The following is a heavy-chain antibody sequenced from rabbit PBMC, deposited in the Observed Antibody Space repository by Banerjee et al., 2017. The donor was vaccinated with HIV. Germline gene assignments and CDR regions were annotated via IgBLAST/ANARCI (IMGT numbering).Heavy chain of an antibody. CDR3: ARDAGTGDYIDVYFNL. D-gene: IGHD8-1*01. Sequence: QEQLEESGGGLVKPEGSLTLTCKASGFSFSSSYDMCWVRQAPGKGLEWIGCIYTGNGKTYYASWAKGRFSISKSSSTTVTLQMTSLTAADTATYFCARDAGTGDYIDVYFNLWGQGTLVTVS. CDR2: IYTGNGKT. J-gene: IGHJ4*01. CDR1: GFSFSSSYD. V-gene: IGHV1S45*01.